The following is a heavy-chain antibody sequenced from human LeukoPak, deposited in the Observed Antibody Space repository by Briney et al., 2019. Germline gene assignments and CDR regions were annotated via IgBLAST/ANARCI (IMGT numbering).Heavy chain of an antibody. D-gene: IGHD3-16*02. J-gene: IGHJ4*02. CDR1: GGSISSYY. Sequence: SETLSLTCTVSGGSISSYYWSWIRQPAGKGLEWIGRIYTSGTTNYNPSLKSRVTISVDTSKNQLSLKLNSVTAADTAVYYCARYIWGSYPTFEDYWGQRSLVTVSS. CDR2: IYTSGTT. CDR3: ARYIWGSYPTFEDY. V-gene: IGHV4-4*07.